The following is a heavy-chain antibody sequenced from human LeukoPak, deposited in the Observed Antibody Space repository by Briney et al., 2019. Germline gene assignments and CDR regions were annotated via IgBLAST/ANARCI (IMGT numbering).Heavy chain of an antibody. J-gene: IGHJ4*02. CDR1: GYTFTSYG. CDR2: ISAYNGNT. Sequence: GASVKVSCKASGYTFTSYGISWVRQAPGQGLEWMGWISAYNGNTNYAQKLQGRVTMTTGTSTSTAYMELRSLRSDDTAVYYCARGVGYRCSGGSCYSTAGSLGDYWGQGTLVTVSS. D-gene: IGHD2-15*01. V-gene: IGHV1-18*01. CDR3: ARGVGYRCSGGSCYSTAGSLGDY.